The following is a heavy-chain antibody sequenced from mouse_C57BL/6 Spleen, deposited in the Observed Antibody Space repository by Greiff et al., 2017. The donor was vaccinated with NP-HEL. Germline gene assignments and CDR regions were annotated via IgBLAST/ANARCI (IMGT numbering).Heavy chain of an antibody. D-gene: IGHD3-2*02. CDR2: INPNNGGT. Sequence: EVKLMESGPELVKPGASVKISCKASGYTFTDYYMNWVKQSHGKSLEWIGDINPNNGGTSYNQKFKGKATLTVDKSSSTAYMELRSLTSEHSAVYYCARSELRLPYYAMDYWGQGTSVTVSS. V-gene: IGHV1-26*01. CDR1: GYTFTDYY. J-gene: IGHJ4*01. CDR3: ARSELRLPYYAMDY.